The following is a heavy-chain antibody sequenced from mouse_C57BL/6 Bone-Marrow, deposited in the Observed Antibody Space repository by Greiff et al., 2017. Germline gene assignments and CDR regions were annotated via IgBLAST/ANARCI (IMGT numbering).Heavy chain of an antibody. CDR3: AGDPYYYGSSPWFAY. Sequence: EVKLVESGGGLVKPGGSLKLSCAASGFTFSSYAMSWVRQTPVKRLAWVATISDGGSYTYYPDNVKGRFTISRDNAKNNLYLQMSHLKSENTAMYYCAGDPYYYGSSPWFAYWGQGTLVTVSA. CDR1: GFTFSSYA. V-gene: IGHV5-4*01. D-gene: IGHD1-1*01. CDR2: ISDGGSYT. J-gene: IGHJ3*01.